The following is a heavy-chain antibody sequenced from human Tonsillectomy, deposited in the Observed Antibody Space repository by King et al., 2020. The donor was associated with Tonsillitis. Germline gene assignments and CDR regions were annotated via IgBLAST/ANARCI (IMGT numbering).Heavy chain of an antibody. CDR2: IDPNNGDT. CDR3: ARGAGSSSDLYYYGMDV. Sequence: QLVQSGAEVKKPGASVKVSCKASGYTFTGYYMHWVRQAPGQGLEWMGWIDPNNGDTNSAQKFQGRVTLTRDTSISTAYMELRRLRSDDTAVYYCARGAGSSSDLYYYGMDVWGQGTTVTVSS. D-gene: IGHD6-6*01. V-gene: IGHV1-2*02. CDR1: GYTFTGYY. J-gene: IGHJ6*02.